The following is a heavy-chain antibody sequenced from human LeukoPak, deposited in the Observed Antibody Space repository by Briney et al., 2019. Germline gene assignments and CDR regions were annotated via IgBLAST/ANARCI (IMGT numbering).Heavy chain of an antibody. CDR1: GYIFTTYS. V-gene: IGHV1-46*01. D-gene: IGHD2-8*01. Sequence: GASVKVSCKTSGYIFTTYSIHWVRRAPGRGLEWLGVINPRGDSTVYAQNFQGRVTMTSDTSTSTIYMELSGLKSEDTGLYFCARKWSSRDWFDPWGQGTLVTVSS. J-gene: IGHJ5*02. CDR2: INPRGDST. CDR3: ARKWSSRDWFDP.